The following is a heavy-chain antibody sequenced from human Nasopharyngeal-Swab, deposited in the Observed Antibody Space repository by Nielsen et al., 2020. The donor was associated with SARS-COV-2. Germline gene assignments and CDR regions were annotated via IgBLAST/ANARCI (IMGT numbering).Heavy chain of an antibody. V-gene: IGHV3-21*01. Sequence: GESLKISCAASGFTLSSYSMNWVRQAPGKGLEWVSSISSSSSYIYYADSVKGRFTISRDNAKNSLYLQMNSLRAEDTAVYYCARADGYGSGSYSDYWGQGTLVTVSS. J-gene: IGHJ4*02. D-gene: IGHD3-10*01. CDR1: GFTLSSYS. CDR3: ARADGYGSGSYSDY. CDR2: ISSSSSYI.